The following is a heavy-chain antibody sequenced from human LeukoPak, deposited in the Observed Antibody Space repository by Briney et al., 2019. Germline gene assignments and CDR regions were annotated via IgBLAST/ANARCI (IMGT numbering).Heavy chain of an antibody. CDR2: IYYSGST. CDR3: ARHGTAMVMLDY. D-gene: IGHD5-18*01. Sequence: SETLSLTCTVSGGSISTTSYFWAWIRQPPGKGLEWIGSIYYSGSTYYNPSLKGRVTISVDTSKNQFSLKLSSVTAADTAVYYCARHGTAMVMLDYWGQGTLVTVSS. J-gene: IGHJ4*02. CDR1: GGSISTTSYF. V-gene: IGHV4-39*01.